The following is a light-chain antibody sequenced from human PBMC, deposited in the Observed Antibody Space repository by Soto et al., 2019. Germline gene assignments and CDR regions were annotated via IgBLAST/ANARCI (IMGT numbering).Light chain of an antibody. V-gene: IGKV3-11*01. J-gene: IGKJ4*01. CDR3: QQHSNWPLT. Sequence: EIVLTQSPGTLSLSPGERATLSCRASQNVYNYLAWYQQKPGQAPRLLIYGASTRATGIPVRFSGSGSGTDFTLTISSLEPEDLAIYYCQQHSNWPLTFGGGTKVKIK. CDR2: GAS. CDR1: QNVYNY.